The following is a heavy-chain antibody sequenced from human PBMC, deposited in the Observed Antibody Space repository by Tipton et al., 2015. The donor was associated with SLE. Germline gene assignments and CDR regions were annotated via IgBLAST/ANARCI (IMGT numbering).Heavy chain of an antibody. CDR3: ARGGGHYHKDLNV. D-gene: IGHD3-10*01. CDR1: GLDFGRYS. J-gene: IGHJ6*04. V-gene: IGHV3-30*04. CDR2: ISYDGDSK. Sequence: SLRLSCAASGLDFGRYSLHWVRQAPGKGLEWVTFISYDGDSKYYADSVKGRFTISRDNTKSVLFLQMNSLGPADSAVYYCARGGGHYHKDLNVWGKGTTVAVSS.